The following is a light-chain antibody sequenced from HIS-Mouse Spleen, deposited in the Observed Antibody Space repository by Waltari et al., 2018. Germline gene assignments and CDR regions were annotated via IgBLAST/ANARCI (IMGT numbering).Light chain of an antibody. J-gene: IGLJ3*02. CDR1: SSDVGSYNL. CDR3: CSYAGSSTV. V-gene: IGLV2-23*01. CDR2: EGS. Sequence: QSALTQPASVSGSPGQSITISCTGTSSDVGSYNLVAWYQHPPGKAPKLMIYEGSKRPSGVSNRFSGSKSGNTASLTISGLQAEDEADYYCCSYAGSSTVFGGGTKLTVL.